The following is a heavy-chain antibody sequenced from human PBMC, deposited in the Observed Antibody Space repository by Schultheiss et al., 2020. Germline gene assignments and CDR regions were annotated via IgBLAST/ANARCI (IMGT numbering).Heavy chain of an antibody. CDR2: ISWDGGST. CDR3: TTDPVDYGDYLFDY. Sequence: GGSLRLSCAASGFTFDDYTMHWVRQAPGKGLEWVSLISWDGGSTYYADSVKGRFTISRDNSKNSLYLQMNSLKTEDTAVYYCTTDPVDYGDYLFDYWGQGTLVTVSS. V-gene: IGHV3-43*01. CDR1: GFTFDDYT. J-gene: IGHJ4*02. D-gene: IGHD4-17*01.